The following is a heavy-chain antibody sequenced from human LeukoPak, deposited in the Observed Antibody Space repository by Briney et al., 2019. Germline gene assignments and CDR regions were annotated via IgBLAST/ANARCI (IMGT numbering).Heavy chain of an antibody. V-gene: IGHV4-30-4*01. CDR2: IYYSGST. D-gene: IGHD3-22*01. CDR3: ARGDYYDSSGYYYIDY. CDR1: GGSISSGDYY. J-gene: IGHJ4*02. Sequence: SETLSLTCTVSGGSISSGDYYWSWIRQPPGKGLEWIGYIYYSGSTYYNPSLKSRVTISVDTSKNQFSLKLSSVTAADTAVYYCARGDYYDSSGYYYIDYWGQGTLVTVSS.